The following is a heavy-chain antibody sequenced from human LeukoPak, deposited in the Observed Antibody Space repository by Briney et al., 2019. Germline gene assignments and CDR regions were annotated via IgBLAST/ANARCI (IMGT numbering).Heavy chain of an antibody. V-gene: IGHV3-7*01. D-gene: IGHD1-20*01. CDR1: GFTLSSHW. CDR2: LKQDGSEK. Sequence: GGSLRHSCAPSGFTLSSHWMSWVRPAPGKGVEWVANLKQDGSEKYYVDSVKGRYTISRDNAKSARYLQMNSLRAEDTAVYYCAGGYNWNEKWGQGTLVTVST. J-gene: IGHJ4*02. CDR3: AGGYNWNEK.